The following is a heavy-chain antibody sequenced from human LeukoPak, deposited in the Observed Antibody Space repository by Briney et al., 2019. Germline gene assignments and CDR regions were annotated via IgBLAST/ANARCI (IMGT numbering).Heavy chain of an antibody. J-gene: IGHJ4*02. V-gene: IGHV3-30-3*01. D-gene: IGHD3-10*01. CDR1: RFTFSSYP. Sequence: PGGSLRLSCAASRFTFSSYPMHWVRQAPGKGLEWVAVMSYDGNSKYYADSVKGRFTISRDNSKNTLYLQMNSLRAEDTAVYYCAGHQTRGSARRVDYWGQGTLVTVSS. CDR2: MSYDGNSK. CDR3: AGHQTRGSARRVDY.